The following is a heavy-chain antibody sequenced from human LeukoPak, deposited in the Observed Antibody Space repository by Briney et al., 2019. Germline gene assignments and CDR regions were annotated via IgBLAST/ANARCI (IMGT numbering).Heavy chain of an antibody. V-gene: IGHV3-21*01. D-gene: IGHD2-2*01. Sequence: PGGSLRLSCAASGFTFSSYSMNWVRQAPGKGLEWVSSISSSSSYIYYADSVKGRFTISRDNAKNSLYLQMNSLRAEDTAIYYCARDSPAQAAFDIWGQGTMVTVSS. CDR3: ARDSPAQAAFDI. CDR2: ISSSSSYI. CDR1: GFTFSSYS. J-gene: IGHJ3*02.